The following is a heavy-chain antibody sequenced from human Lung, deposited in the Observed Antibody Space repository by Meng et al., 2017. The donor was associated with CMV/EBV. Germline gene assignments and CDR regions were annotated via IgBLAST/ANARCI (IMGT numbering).Heavy chain of an antibody. CDR2: IYPGDSDT. Sequence: KVSXKGSGYSFTSYWIGWVRQMPGKGLEWMGIIYPGDSDTRYSPSFQGQVTISADKSISTAYLQWSSLKASDTAMYYCARWGYAGGDAFDIWGQGTMVXVSS. CDR1: GYSFTSYW. D-gene: IGHD3-16*01. V-gene: IGHV5-51*01. CDR3: ARWGYAGGDAFDI. J-gene: IGHJ3*02.